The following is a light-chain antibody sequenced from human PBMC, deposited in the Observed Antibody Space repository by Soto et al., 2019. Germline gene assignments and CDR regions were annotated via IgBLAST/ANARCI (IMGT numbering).Light chain of an antibody. CDR1: SSDVGGYRY. J-gene: IGLJ1*01. CDR2: EVS. CDR3: SSYASTITLV. Sequence: QSVLTQPASVSGSPGQSITISCTGTSSDVGGYRYVSWYQQRPGKAPKLIIFEVSNRPSGVSDRFSGSKSGDTASLTISGLQTDDEANYYCSSYASTITLVFGTGTKVTVL. V-gene: IGLV2-14*01.